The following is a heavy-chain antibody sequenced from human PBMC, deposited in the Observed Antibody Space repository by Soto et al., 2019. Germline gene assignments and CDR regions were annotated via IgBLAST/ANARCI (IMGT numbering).Heavy chain of an antibody. V-gene: IGHV3-74*01. Sequence: SCATSGFTFSSYPIHWVRQAPGKGPVWVSRITEDGSGTTYADSVKGRFTVTRDNAKKTMYLQMSGLGAEDTAVYHCVRGTNGWRGMDYWGQGTLVTVSS. CDR2: ITEDGSGT. D-gene: IGHD2-8*01. J-gene: IGHJ4*02. CDR3: VRGTNGWRGMDY. CDR1: GFTFSSYP.